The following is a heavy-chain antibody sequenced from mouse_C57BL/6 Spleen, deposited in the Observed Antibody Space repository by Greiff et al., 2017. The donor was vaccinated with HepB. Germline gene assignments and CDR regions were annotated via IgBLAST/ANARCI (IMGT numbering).Heavy chain of an antibody. D-gene: IGHD2-3*01. Sequence: VQLKQSGPELVKPGASVKISCKASGYSFTGYYMNWVKQSPEKSLEWIGEINPSTGGTTYNQKFKAKATLTVDKSSSTAYMQLKSLTSEDSAVYYCARRGGYSSFDYWGQGTTLTVSS. CDR3: ARRGGYSSFDY. V-gene: IGHV1-42*01. CDR1: GYSFTGYY. CDR2: INPSTGGT. J-gene: IGHJ2*01.